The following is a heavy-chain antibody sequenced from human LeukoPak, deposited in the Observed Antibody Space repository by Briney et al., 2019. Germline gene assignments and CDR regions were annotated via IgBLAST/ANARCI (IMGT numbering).Heavy chain of an antibody. CDR3: ARDVGSSWD. J-gene: IGHJ4*02. D-gene: IGHD6-13*01. Sequence: GGSQRLSCAASSFTFSRCSMLGVPDAPGEALVGLSSISSSSYIYYADPLKGRVHIPRDNAKNSLYLQMNSLRAEDTAVYYCARDVGSSWDWGQGTLVTVSS. CDR2: ISSSSYI. V-gene: IGHV3-21*01. CDR1: SFTFSRCS.